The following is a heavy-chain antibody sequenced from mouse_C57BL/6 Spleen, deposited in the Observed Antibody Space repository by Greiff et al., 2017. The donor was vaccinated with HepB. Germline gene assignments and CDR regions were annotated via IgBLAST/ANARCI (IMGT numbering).Heavy chain of an antibody. J-gene: IGHJ3*01. CDR1: GFTFSDYG. V-gene: IGHV5-17*01. CDR3: ARPGDYGFAY. CDR2: ISSGSSTI. D-gene: IGHD2-4*01. Sequence: EVQLVESGGGLVKPGGSLKLSCAASGFTFSDYGMHWVRQAPEKGLEWVAYISSGSSTIDYADTVKGRFTISRDNATNTLFLQMTSLRSEDTAMYYCARPGDYGFAYWGQGTLVTVSA.